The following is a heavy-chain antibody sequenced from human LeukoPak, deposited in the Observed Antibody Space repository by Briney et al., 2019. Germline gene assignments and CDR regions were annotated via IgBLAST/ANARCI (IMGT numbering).Heavy chain of an antibody. CDR1: GGPISSYY. Sequence: PSETLSLTCTVAGGPISSYYWGWIRQPAGKGLEWIGRFSFSGATNYNPSLKSRVTMSVDTSKNEFSLNLNSVTAADTAVYYCTRSSGALDASDIWGQGTMVTISS. V-gene: IGHV4-4*07. J-gene: IGHJ3*02. CDR2: FSFSGAT. D-gene: IGHD6-25*01. CDR3: TRSSGALDASDI.